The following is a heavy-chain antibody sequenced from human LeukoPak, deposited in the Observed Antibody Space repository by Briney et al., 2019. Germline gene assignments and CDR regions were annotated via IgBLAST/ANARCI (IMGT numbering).Heavy chain of an antibody. D-gene: IGHD3-22*01. J-gene: IGHJ3*02. CDR2: IYTSGST. CDR1: GGSISSGSYY. V-gene: IGHV4-61*02. Sequence: PSETLSLTCTVPGGSISSGSYYWSWIRQPAGKGLEWIGRIYTSGSTNYNPSLKSRVTISVDTSKNQFSLKLSSVTAADTAVYYCARGEYYYDSSGYYHNDAFDIWGQGTMVTVSS. CDR3: ARGEYYYDSSGYYHNDAFDI.